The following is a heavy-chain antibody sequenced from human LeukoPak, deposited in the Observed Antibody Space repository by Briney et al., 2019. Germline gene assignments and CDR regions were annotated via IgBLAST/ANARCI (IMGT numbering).Heavy chain of an antibody. CDR3: ARDRVWGDYDNHYFDY. CDR1: ADSISSGGHY. J-gene: IGHJ4*02. D-gene: IGHD4-17*01. V-gene: IGHV4-31*03. CDR2: MRHSGST. Sequence: SQTLSLTCTVSADSISSGGHYWSWIRQHPGKGLESIGFMRHSGSTSHNPSLKGRVAISVDASKNQFSLRLSSVTAADTAVYYCARDRVWGDYDNHYFDYWGQGTLVTVSS.